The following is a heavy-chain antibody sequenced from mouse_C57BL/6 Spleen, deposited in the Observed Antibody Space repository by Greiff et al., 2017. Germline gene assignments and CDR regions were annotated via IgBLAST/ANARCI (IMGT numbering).Heavy chain of an antibody. Sequence: QVQLQQSGAELMKPGASVKLSCKATGYTFTGYWIEWVKQRPGHGLEWIGEIFPGSGSTNYNEKFKGKATFPADTSANTAYMQLSSLTTEYSAIYDCARYGNYDYYAMDYWGQGTSVTVSS. CDR3: ARYGNYDYYAMDY. V-gene: IGHV1-9*01. CDR2: IFPGSGST. J-gene: IGHJ4*01. D-gene: IGHD2-1*01. CDR1: GYTFTGYW.